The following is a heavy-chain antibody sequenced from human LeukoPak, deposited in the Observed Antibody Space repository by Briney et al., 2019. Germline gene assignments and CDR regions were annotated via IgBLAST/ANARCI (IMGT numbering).Heavy chain of an antibody. CDR1: GYTFTSYG. V-gene: IGHV1-18*01. J-gene: IGHJ4*02. CDR3: ARHSGGTFFDY. Sequence: GASVKVSCKAPGYTFTSYGISWVRQAPGQGLEWMGWISTYSGNTNYAQKVQGRVIMTTDSSTSTAYMELKSLRSADTAVYYCARHSGGTFFDYWGQGTLVTVSS. D-gene: IGHD4-23*01. CDR2: ISTYSGNT.